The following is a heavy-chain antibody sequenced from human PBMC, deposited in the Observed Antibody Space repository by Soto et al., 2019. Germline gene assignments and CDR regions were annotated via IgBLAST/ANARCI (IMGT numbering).Heavy chain of an antibody. D-gene: IGHD3-22*01. V-gene: IGHV1-3*01. CDR1: GYTFTSYA. CDR2: INAGNGNT. J-gene: IGHJ3*02. CDR3: ASFADDSSGYYTDAFDI. Sequence: QVQLVQSGAEVKKSGASVKVSCKASGYTFTSYAMHWVRQAPGQRLEWMGWINAGNGNTKYSQKFQGRVTITRDTSASTAYMELSSLRSEDTAVYYCASFADDSSGYYTDAFDIWGQGTMVTVSS.